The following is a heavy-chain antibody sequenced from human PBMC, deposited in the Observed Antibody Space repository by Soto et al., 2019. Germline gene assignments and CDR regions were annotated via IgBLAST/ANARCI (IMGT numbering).Heavy chain of an antibody. CDR1: GGSITSGDYY. D-gene: IGHD5-12*01. Sequence: QVQLQESGPGLVKPSQTLSLTCDVSGGSITSGDYYWSWIRHHPGKGLEWIGYIYYSGTTYYNPSHKSRVSISVDTSKNQFSLKLNSVTAADTAVYYCARRDGYNHFDYWGQGTLVTVSS. J-gene: IGHJ4*02. CDR3: ARRDGYNHFDY. CDR2: IYYSGTT. V-gene: IGHV4-31*11.